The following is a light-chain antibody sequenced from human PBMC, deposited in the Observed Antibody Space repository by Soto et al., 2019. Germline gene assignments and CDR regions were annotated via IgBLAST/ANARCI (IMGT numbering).Light chain of an antibody. J-gene: IGLJ1*01. Sequence: QSVLTQPPSVSEAPGQRVTISCTGSSSNIGAGYEAHWYQHVPGTAPKLLIYENNNRPSGVPDRFSGSKSGTSASLAITGLQAEDEAEYYRQSYDSSLSGYVFGTGTKLTVL. CDR3: QSYDSSLSGYV. V-gene: IGLV1-40*01. CDR2: ENN. CDR1: SSNIGAGYE.